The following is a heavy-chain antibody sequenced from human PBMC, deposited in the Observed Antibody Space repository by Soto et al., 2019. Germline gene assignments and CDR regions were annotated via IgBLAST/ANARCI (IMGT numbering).Heavy chain of an antibody. D-gene: IGHD4-17*01. CDR2: MFHSGST. Sequence: QVQLQESGPGLVKPSWTLSLTCAVSRGSISSSNGWSWVRKTPGMGLAQIGEMFHSGSTNYNPSRKSRVTLTVDKSKHQLYLEVSSVTAADTAVYYCARVRGLRLGFDYWGQGTLVTVAS. V-gene: IGHV4-4*02. CDR1: RGSISSSNG. J-gene: IGHJ4*02. CDR3: ARVRGLRLGFDY.